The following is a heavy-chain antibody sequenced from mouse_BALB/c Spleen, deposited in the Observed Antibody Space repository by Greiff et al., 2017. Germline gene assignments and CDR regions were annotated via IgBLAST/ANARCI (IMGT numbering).Heavy chain of an antibody. V-gene: IGHV1-54*03. CDR1: GYAFTNYL. CDR2: INPGSGGT. D-gene: IGHD2-3*01. Sequence: VKLMESGAELVRPGTSVKVSCKASGYAFTNYLIEWVKQRPGQGLEWIGVINPGSGGTNYNEKFKGKATLTADKSSSTAYMQLSSLTSDDSAVYFCARFDGYYGYYYAMDYWGQGTSVTVSS. J-gene: IGHJ4*01. CDR3: ARFDGYYGYYYAMDY.